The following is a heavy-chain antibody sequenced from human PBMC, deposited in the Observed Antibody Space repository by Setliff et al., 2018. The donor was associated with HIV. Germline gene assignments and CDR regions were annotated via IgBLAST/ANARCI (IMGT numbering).Heavy chain of an antibody. V-gene: IGHV3-33*08. Sequence: SGGSLRLSCAASGFTFSSFAMHWVRLAPGKGLEWVALIWYDGNHTYYGDSVKGRFTISRDNSKNTLYLQMNSLRTEDTAVYYCARLSLSLVRGIINSGDRFFDYWGQGSLVTVSS. D-gene: IGHD3-10*01. J-gene: IGHJ4*02. CDR1: GFTFSSFA. CDR2: IWYDGNHT. CDR3: ARLSLSLVRGIINSGDRFFDY.